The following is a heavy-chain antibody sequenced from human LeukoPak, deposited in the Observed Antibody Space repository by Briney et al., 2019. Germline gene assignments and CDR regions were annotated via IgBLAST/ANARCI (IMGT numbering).Heavy chain of an antibody. D-gene: IGHD6-13*01. CDR1: GGSISSGSYY. V-gene: IGHV4-61*02. CDR3: ARVHSSSFFAFDI. J-gene: IGHJ3*02. Sequence: SQTLSLTCTVSGGSISSGSYYWSWIRQPAGKGLEWIGRIYTSGSTNYNPSLKSRVTISVDTSKNQFSLKLSSVTAADTAVYYCARVHSSSFFAFDIWGQGTMVTVSS. CDR2: IYTSGST.